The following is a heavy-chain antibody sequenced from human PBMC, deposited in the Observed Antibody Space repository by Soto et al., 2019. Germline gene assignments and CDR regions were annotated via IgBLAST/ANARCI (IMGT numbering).Heavy chain of an antibody. CDR2: INPSGGST. CDR3: ARACGRSCNISRRNYYFDH. V-gene: IGHV1-46*01. CDR1: GYTFTSYY. J-gene: IGHJ4*02. Sequence: ASVKVSCKASGYTFTSYYMHWVRQAPGQGLEWMGIINPSGGSTSYAQKFQGRVTMTRDTSTSTVYMELSSLRSEDTAVYYCARACGRSCNISRRNYYFDHWGQGTLVTVSS. D-gene: IGHD2-2*02.